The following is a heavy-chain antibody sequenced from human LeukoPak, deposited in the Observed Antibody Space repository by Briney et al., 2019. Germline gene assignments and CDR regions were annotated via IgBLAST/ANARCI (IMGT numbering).Heavy chain of an antibody. CDR3: ARDVGGGYGPGFDY. D-gene: IGHD5-12*01. CDR2: IASDGSST. V-gene: IGHV3-74*01. Sequence: GGSLRLSCAASGFTFSSYWMNWVRQAPGKGLVWVSRIASDGSSTTYADSVKGRFSISRDNAKNTLYLQMNSLRAEDTAVYYCARDVGGGYGPGFDYWGQGTLVTVSS. CDR1: GFTFSSYW. J-gene: IGHJ4*02.